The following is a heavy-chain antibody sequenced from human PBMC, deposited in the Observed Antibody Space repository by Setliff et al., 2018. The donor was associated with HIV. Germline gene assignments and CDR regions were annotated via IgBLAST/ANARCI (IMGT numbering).Heavy chain of an antibody. V-gene: IGHV4-61*09. CDR2: IYTSGST. D-gene: IGHD3-16*02. Sequence: LSLTCTVSGGSISSGSYYWSWIRQPAGKGLEWIGHIYTSGSTNYNPSLKSRVTISVDTSKNQFSLKLSSVTAADTAVYYCARVPPLKAFGGVISLYYFDYWGQGTLVTVSS. CDR1: GGSISSGSYY. J-gene: IGHJ4*02. CDR3: ARVPPLKAFGGVISLYYFDY.